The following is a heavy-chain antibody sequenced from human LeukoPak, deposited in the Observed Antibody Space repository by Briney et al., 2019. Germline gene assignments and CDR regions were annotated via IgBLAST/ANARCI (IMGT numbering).Heavy chain of an antibody. J-gene: IGHJ2*01. Sequence: ETLSLTCTVSGGSISSSSYYWGWIRQAPGKGLEWVSSISSSSSYIYYADSVKGRFTISRDNAKNSLYLQMNSLRAEDTAVYYCARGAGGTRSRYWYFDLWGRGTLVTVSS. D-gene: IGHD4-23*01. V-gene: IGHV3-21*01. CDR3: ARGAGGTRSRYWYFDL. CDR2: ISSSSSYI. CDR1: GGSISSSS.